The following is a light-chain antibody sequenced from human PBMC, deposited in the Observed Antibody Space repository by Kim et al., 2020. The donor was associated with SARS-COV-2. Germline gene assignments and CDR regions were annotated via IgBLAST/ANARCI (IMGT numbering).Light chain of an antibody. V-gene: IGLV3-1*01. CDR3: QAWDSSTSRVV. CDR2: QDS. J-gene: IGLJ2*01. CDR1: KLGDKY. Sequence: SYELTQPPSVSVSPGHTASITCSGDKLGDKYACWYQQKPGQSPVLVIYQDSKRPSGIPERFSGSNSGNTATLTISGTQAMDEANYYCQAWDSSTSRVVFG.